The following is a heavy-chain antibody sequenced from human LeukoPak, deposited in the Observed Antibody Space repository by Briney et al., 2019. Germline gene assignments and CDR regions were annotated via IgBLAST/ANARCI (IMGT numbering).Heavy chain of an antibody. Sequence: GGSLRLSCAASGFTFSSYAMSWVRQAPGKGLEWVSAISDSGGSKYYADSVKGRFTISRDNSKNTLYLQMNSLRAEDTAVYYCAKGGNSGWYFWGQGTLVTVSS. CDR2: ISDSGGSK. J-gene: IGHJ4*02. CDR3: AKGGNSGWYF. CDR1: GFTFSSYA. V-gene: IGHV3-23*01. D-gene: IGHD6-19*01.